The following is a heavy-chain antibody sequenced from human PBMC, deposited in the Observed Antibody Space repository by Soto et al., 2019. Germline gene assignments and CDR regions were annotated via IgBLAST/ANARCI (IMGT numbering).Heavy chain of an antibody. CDR1: GFTFSSYE. J-gene: IGHJ4*02. Sequence: SLRLSCAASGFTFSSYEMNWVRQAPGKGLEWVSYISSSGSTIYYADSVKGRFTISRDNAKNSLYLQMNSLRAEDTAVYYCARRGYCTNGVCYGPIDYWGQGTLVTVSS. CDR3: ARRGYCTNGVCYGPIDY. V-gene: IGHV3-48*03. D-gene: IGHD2-8*01. CDR2: ISSSGSTI.